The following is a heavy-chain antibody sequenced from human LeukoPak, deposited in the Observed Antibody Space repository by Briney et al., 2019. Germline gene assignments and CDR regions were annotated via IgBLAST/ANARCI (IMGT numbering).Heavy chain of an antibody. J-gene: IGHJ4*02. V-gene: IGHV3-23*01. CDR3: AKGSGDYAFDY. Sequence: PGGSLRLSCAASGFTFSSYAMSWVRQAPGKGLEWVSVISGSGGSTNYADSVQGRFTISRDNSKNTLYLQMNILRAEDTAVYYCAKGSGDYAFDYWGQGTLVTVSS. CDR1: GFTFSSYA. D-gene: IGHD4-17*01. CDR2: ISGSGGST.